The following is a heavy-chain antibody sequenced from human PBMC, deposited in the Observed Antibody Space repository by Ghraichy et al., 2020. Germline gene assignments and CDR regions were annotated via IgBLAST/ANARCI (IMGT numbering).Heavy chain of an antibody. V-gene: IGHV3-33*01. CDR3: ARGVGSSYFDY. CDR1: GVTFSSYG. Sequence: GGSLRLSCAASGVTFSSYGMHWVRQAPGKGLEWVAVIWYDGRNKYNADSVKGRFTISRDNSKNTLYLQMNSLRVEDTAVYYCARGVGSSYFDYWGQGALVTVSS. D-gene: IGHD1-26*01. CDR2: IWYDGRNK. J-gene: IGHJ4*02.